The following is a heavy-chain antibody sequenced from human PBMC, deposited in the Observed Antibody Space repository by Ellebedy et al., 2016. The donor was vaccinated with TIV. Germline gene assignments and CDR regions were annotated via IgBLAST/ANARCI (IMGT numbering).Heavy chain of an antibody. J-gene: IGHJ4*02. D-gene: IGHD2-8*01. CDR3: ARDLRGSLKGGY. CDR2: ISVYNGNT. V-gene: IGHV1-18*04. CDR1: GYTFSIFG. Sequence: AASVKVSCKASGYTFSIFGFSWVRQAPGQGLEWMGWISVYNGNTRYSKKFRGRVNMTTDTSTTTVYMELRSLRSDDTAVYYCARDLRGSLKGGYWGQGTLVTVSS.